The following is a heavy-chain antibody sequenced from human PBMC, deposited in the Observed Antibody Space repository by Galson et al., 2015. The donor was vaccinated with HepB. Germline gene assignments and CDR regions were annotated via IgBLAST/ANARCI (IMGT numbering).Heavy chain of an antibody. Sequence: SLRLSCAASGFTFSSYAMTWVRQAPGKGLEWVSSIRGGGGTTYNVDSVKGRFTISRDNSKNMLYLQMNSLRAEDTAVYYCAKDFIGSNPDAFDIWGQGTMVTVSS. V-gene: IGHV3-23*01. J-gene: IGHJ3*02. D-gene: IGHD6-13*01. CDR2: IRGGGGTT. CDR3: AKDFIGSNPDAFDI. CDR1: GFTFSSYA.